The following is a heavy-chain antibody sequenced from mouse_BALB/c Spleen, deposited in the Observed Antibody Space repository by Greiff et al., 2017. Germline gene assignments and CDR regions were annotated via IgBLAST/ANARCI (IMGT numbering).Heavy chain of an antibody. CDR2: ISTYYGDA. V-gene: IGHV1S137*01. CDR1: GYTFTDYA. J-gene: IGHJ2*01. Sequence: VQLQQSGAELVRPGVSVKISCKGSGYTFTDYAMHWVKQSHAKSLEWIGVISTYYGDASYNQKFKGKATMTVDKSSSTAYMELARLTSEDSAIYYCARVKDGYQAYYFDYWGQGTTLTVSS. D-gene: IGHD2-3*01. CDR3: ARVKDGYQAYYFDY.